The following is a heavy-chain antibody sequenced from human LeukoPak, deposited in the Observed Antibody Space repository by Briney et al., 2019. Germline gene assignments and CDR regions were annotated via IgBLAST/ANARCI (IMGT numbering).Heavy chain of an antibody. J-gene: IGHJ4*02. CDR2: ISAYNGNT. Sequence: ASVKVSCKASGYTFTSYGISWVRQAPGQGLEWMGWISAYNGNTNYAQKLQGRVTMTTGTSTSTAYMELRSLRSDDTAVYYCARDWALWFGELFFDYWGQGTLVTVSS. CDR1: GYTFTSYG. D-gene: IGHD3-10*01. CDR3: ARDWALWFGELFFDY. V-gene: IGHV1-18*01.